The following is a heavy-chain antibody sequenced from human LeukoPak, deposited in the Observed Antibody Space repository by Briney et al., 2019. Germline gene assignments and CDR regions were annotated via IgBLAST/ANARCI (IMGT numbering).Heavy chain of an antibody. Sequence: GGSLILSCAASGFTFSSYAMTWVRQAPGKGLEWVSSIGYGGDTYYADSVKGRFAISRDNSKNTLYLQMNSLRVEDTAVYACAKGGLGETGLGAWGQGTLVTVSS. D-gene: IGHD5/OR15-5a*01. V-gene: IGHV3-23*01. J-gene: IGHJ5*02. CDR1: GFTFSSYA. CDR3: AKGGLGETGLGA. CDR2: IGYGGDT.